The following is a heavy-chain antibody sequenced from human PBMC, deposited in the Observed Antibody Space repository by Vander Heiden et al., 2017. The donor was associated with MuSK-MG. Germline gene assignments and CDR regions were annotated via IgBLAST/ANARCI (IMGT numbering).Heavy chain of an antibody. Sequence: QVQLQQWGAGLLKPAETLSLTCAVYGGSFSGYYWSGNRQPTGKRLEWIGEINHSGSTNPNPSLKGRVTISVDTSKNQFSLKVSSVTAADTAVYYCARRLRRTTVTVRSGYFDYWGQGTLVTVSS. CDR2: INHSGST. CDR3: ARRLRRTTVTVRSGYFDY. CDR1: GGSFSGYY. V-gene: IGHV4-34*01. J-gene: IGHJ4*01. D-gene: IGHD4-17*01.